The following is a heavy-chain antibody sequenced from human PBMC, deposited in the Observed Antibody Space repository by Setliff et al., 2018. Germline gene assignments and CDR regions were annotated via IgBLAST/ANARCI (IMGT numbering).Heavy chain of an antibody. CDR2: IIHSGST. J-gene: IGHJ6*03. CDR1: GGSFSGYY. D-gene: IGHD5-18*01. V-gene: IGHV4-34*01. CDR3: ARGGYSYGHHYYYYMDV. Sequence: TSETLSLTCAVYGGSFSGYYWSWIRQPPGKGLEWIGEIIHSGSTNYNPSLKSRVTISVDTSKNQFSLKLSSVAAADTAVYYCARGGYSYGHHYYYYMDVWGKGNTVTVSS.